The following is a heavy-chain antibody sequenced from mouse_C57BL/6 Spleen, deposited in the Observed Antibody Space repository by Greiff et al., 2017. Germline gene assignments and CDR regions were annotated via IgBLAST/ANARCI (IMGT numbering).Heavy chain of an antibody. J-gene: IGHJ1*03. V-gene: IGHV2-2*01. Sequence: VQVVESGPGLVQPSQSLSITCTVSGFSLTSYGVHWVRQSPGKGLEWLGVIWGGGSTDYNSAFISRLSISKDNSKSQVFFKINSLQTDDTATYYGASGGIYGSSHWYFDVWGTGTTVTVSS. CDR2: IWGGGST. CDR1: GFSLTSYG. CDR3: ASGGIYGSSHWYFDV. D-gene: IGHD1-1*01.